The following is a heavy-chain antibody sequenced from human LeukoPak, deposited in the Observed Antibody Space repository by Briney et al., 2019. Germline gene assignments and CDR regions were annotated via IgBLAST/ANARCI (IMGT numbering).Heavy chain of an antibody. Sequence: SETLSLTCSVSGGAIISYYWSWIRQPAGTGPEWIGRIYPTGNTDYNPSLKTRVTMSTDLSKKQFSLRLRSVTAADTAVYYCARLKFYDSTGYSPGYYMDVWGKGTAVTVSS. V-gene: IGHV4-4*07. J-gene: IGHJ6*03. D-gene: IGHD3-22*01. CDR3: ARLKFYDSTGYSPGYYMDV. CDR2: IYPTGNT. CDR1: GGAIISYY.